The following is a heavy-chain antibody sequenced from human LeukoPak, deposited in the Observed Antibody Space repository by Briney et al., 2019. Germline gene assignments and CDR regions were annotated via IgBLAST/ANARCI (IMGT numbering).Heavy chain of an antibody. D-gene: IGHD5-24*01. CDR3: ARDFRTQLDGYSPPYHFDY. CDR1: GFTFITYS. CDR2: IDSSTSHI. J-gene: IGHJ4*02. Sequence: PGRSLRLSCEASGFTFITYSMSWVRQAPGEGLGWGSSIDSSTSHIYYADSVKGRFTISRDNAKNSLYLQVSSLRAEDTAVYYCARDFRTQLDGYSPPYHFDYWGQGALVTVSS. V-gene: IGHV3-21*01.